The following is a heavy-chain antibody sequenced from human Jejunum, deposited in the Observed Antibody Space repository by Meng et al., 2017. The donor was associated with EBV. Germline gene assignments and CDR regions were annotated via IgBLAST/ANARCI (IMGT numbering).Heavy chain of an antibody. CDR3: ARLIVDPIDNWFDP. Sequence: QVQLQEWGAGLLKPSXXLSLICTVYGESLSKYYWSWIRQPPGKGPQWIGEMNHDGRANYNPSLKSRVTMSVDTSKNQVSLKLSSVTAADTAIYYCARLIVDPIDNWFDPWGQGTLVTVSS. J-gene: IGHJ5*02. CDR2: MNHDGRA. CDR1: GESLSKYY. V-gene: IGHV4-34*01. D-gene: IGHD2-8*01.